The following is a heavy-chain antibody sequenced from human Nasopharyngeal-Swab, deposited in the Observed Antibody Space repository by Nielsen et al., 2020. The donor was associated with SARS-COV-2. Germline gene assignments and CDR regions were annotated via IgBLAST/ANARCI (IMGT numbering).Heavy chain of an antibody. V-gene: IGHV1-69*04. CDR2: IIPILGIA. Sequence: SVKVSRKASGGTFSSYAISWVRQAPGQGLEWMGRIIPILGIANYAQKFQGRVTITADKSTSTAYIELSSLRSEDTAVYYCARRPYYYDSSGYASWYFDLWGRGTLVTVSS. J-gene: IGHJ2*01. CDR1: GGTFSSYA. CDR3: ARRPYYYDSSGYASWYFDL. D-gene: IGHD3-22*01.